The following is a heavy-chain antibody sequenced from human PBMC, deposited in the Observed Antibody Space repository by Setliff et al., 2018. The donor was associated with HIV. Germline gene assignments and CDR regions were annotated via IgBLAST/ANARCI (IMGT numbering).Heavy chain of an antibody. V-gene: IGHV4-31*03. Sequence: PSEILSLTCTVSGGPISSGDYYWTWIRQHPEKGLDWIGYIYHSGTTYYNPSLRSRVTISIDTSKDQFSLDLTSVTAADTGVYYCARVEAYSRGRGGFDPWGQGTLVTVSS. J-gene: IGHJ5*02. CDR2: IYHSGTT. D-gene: IGHD6-19*01. CDR1: GGPISSGDYY. CDR3: ARVEAYSRGRGGFDP.